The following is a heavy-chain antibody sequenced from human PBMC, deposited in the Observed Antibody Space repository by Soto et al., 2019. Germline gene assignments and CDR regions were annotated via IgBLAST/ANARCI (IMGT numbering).Heavy chain of an antibody. V-gene: IGHV4-28*03. J-gene: IGHJ4*02. CDR1: GYSISSSNW. CDR3: ARAPDYGDSLFDY. CDR2: IYYSGTT. D-gene: IGHD4-17*01. Sequence: SETLSLTCAVSGYSISSSNWWGWIRQPPGKGLEWIGYIYYSGTTYYNPSLKSRVTMSVDTSKNQFSLKLSSVTAADTAVYYCARAPDYGDSLFDYWGQGTLVTVSS.